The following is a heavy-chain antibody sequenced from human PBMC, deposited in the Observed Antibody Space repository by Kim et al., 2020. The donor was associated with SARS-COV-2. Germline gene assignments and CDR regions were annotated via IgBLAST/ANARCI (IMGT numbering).Heavy chain of an antibody. D-gene: IGHD5-12*01. Sequence: GGSLRLSCAASGFTFSSYAMNWVRQAPGKGLEWVSIINGVGSTTFYADSVRGRFTISRDNSKNTLYLQMNSLRAEDAAVYYCAKEDIVGPTEGIDYWGQGTLVTVSS. CDR2: INGVGSTT. J-gene: IGHJ4*02. V-gene: IGHV3-23*03. CDR1: GFTFSSYA. CDR3: AKEDIVGPTEGIDY.